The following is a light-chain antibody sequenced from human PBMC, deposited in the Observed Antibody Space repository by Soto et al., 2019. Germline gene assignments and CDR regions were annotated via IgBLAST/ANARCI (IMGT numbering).Light chain of an antibody. Sequence: QSALTQPPSASGSPGQSVTISCTGTSSDIVGYNSVSWYQQHPGKAPRLMIYEVNKRPSGVPDRFSGSKSGYTASLTVSGLQTEDEAFYYCSSSAGIYHYLVFGGGTKLNVL. CDR1: SSDIVGYNS. CDR3: SSSAGIYHYLV. J-gene: IGLJ3*02. CDR2: EVN. V-gene: IGLV2-8*01.